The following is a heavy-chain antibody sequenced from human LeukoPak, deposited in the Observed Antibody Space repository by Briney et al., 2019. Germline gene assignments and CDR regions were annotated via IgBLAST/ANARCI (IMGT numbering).Heavy chain of an antibody. CDR1: GGSISSYC. D-gene: IGHD6-13*01. J-gene: IGHJ4*02. Sequence: SETLSLTCTVSGGSISSYCWSCIRQPPGKGLEWIGYVYYSGSTNYSPSLKSRVTISVDTSKNQFSLKLSSVTAADSAVYFCARQRSSTWSLGYWGQGTLVTVSS. CDR2: VYYSGST. CDR3: ARQRSSTWSLGY. V-gene: IGHV4-59*08.